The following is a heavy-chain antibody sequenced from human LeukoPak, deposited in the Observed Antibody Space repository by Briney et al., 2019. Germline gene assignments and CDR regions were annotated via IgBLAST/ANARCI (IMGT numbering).Heavy chain of an antibody. CDR2: ISGSGGST. CDR3: AKGLITTIVVVINDAFDI. J-gene: IGHJ3*02. CDR1: GVTFSSSA. Sequence: GGSPRLSCAASGVTFSSSAMSWVRHAPGKGLEWGSAISGSGGSTYYADSVKGRFTISRDNPKNTLYLQMNSLRAADTAVHYCAKGLITTIVVVINDAFDIWGQGTMVTVSS. D-gene: IGHD3-22*01. V-gene: IGHV3-23*01.